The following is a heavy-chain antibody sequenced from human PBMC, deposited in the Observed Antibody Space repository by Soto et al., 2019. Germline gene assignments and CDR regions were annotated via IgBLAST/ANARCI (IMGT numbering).Heavy chain of an antibody. CDR2: IYYSGST. CDR1: GGSINY. V-gene: IGHV4-39*01. D-gene: IGHD2-15*01. Sequence: SETLSLTCTVSGGSINYWGWSRQPPGKGLEWIGSIYYSGSTYYNPSLNSRVTISVDTSKNQFSLKLSSVTAADTAVYYCARHRDVVVVAAIVGWFDPWGQGTLVTVSS. CDR3: ARHRDVVVVAAIVGWFDP. J-gene: IGHJ5*02.